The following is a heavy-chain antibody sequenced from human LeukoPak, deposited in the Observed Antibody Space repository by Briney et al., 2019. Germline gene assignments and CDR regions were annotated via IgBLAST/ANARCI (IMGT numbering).Heavy chain of an antibody. Sequence: SETLSLICTVSGYSISSGYYWGWVRQPPGKGLQWIGSIFRSWTTYYSPTLRRRLSMSLDTSKNQFSLKLTSVTATDTAVYYCVRGRGGLGIYQFEFWGQGALVIVPS. J-gene: IGHJ4*02. D-gene: IGHD3/OR15-3a*01. V-gene: IGHV4-38-2*02. CDR2: IFRSWTT. CDR3: VRGRGGLGIYQFEF. CDR1: GYSISSGYY.